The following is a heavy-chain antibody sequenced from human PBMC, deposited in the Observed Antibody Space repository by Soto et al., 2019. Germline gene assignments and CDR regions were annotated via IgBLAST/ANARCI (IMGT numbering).Heavy chain of an antibody. CDR1: GFAFDDYA. CDR2: ITWNSESI. Sequence: EVQLVESGGGLVQPGRSLRLSCAASGFAFDDYAMHWVRQVPGKGLEWVSGITWNSESIAYAESVRGRFTISRDNAKNSVYLQMNNLRPEDTALYYCAKDHGRTMYFFYYMDVRGKGTTVTVSS. J-gene: IGHJ6*03. V-gene: IGHV3-9*01. CDR3: AKDHGRTMYFFYYMDV.